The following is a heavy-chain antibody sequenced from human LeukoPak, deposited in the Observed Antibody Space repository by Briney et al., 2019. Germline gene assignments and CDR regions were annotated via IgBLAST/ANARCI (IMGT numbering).Heavy chain of an antibody. J-gene: IGHJ3*02. CDR3: TKGVSMIVPLTAFDI. V-gene: IGHV3-9*01. Sequence: GRSLRLSCAASGFTFNDYTMNWVRQAPGKGLEWVSGISWNSGTIGYADSVKGRFTISRDNAKNSLYLQMNSLRAEDTALYYCTKGVSMIVPLTAFDIWGQGTVVTVSS. CDR1: GFTFNDYT. CDR2: ISWNSGTI. D-gene: IGHD3-22*01.